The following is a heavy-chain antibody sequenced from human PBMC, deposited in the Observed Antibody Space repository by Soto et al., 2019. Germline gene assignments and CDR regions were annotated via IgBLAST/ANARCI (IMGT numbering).Heavy chain of an antibody. V-gene: IGHV1-24*01. CDR2: FDPEDGET. Sequence: ASVKVSCKVSGYTLTELSMHWVRQAPGKGLEWMGGFDPEDGETIYAQKFQGRVTMTEDTSTDTAYMELSSLRSEDTAVYYCATGYYDSSGYYYRGGWFDPWGQGTLVTVSS. J-gene: IGHJ5*02. CDR3: ATGYYDSSGYYYRGGWFDP. D-gene: IGHD3-22*01. CDR1: GYTLTELS.